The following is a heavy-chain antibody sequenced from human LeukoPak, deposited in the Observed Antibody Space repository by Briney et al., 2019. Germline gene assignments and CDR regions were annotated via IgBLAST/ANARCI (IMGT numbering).Heavy chain of an antibody. Sequence: GGSLRLSCAASGFTFSSYAMSWVRQAPGKGLEWVSAISGSGGSTYYADSVKGRFTISRDNSKNTLYLQMNSLRAEDTAMYYCARRATTERGHSYGLDFWGQGTLVTVSS. D-gene: IGHD5-18*01. CDR3: ARRATTERGHSYGLDF. CDR2: ISGSGGST. J-gene: IGHJ4*02. V-gene: IGHV3-23*01. CDR1: GFTFSSYA.